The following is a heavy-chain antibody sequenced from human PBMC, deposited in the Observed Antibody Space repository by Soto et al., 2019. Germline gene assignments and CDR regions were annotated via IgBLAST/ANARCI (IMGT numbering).Heavy chain of an antibody. CDR3: ARGPPRVRSYAAFDY. Sequence: TSETLSLTCAVYGGSFSGYYWSWIRQPPGKGLEWIGEINHSGSTNYNPSLKSRVTISVDRSKNQFSLKLSSVTAADTAVYYCARGPPRVRSYAAFDYWGQGTLVTVSS. J-gene: IGHJ4*02. V-gene: IGHV4-34*01. D-gene: IGHD2-2*01. CDR2: INHSGST. CDR1: GGSFSGYY.